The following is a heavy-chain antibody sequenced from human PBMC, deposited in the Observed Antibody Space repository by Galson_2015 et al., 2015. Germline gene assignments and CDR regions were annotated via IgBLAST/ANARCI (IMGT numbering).Heavy chain of an antibody. J-gene: IGHJ4*02. CDR2: IYNSGST. V-gene: IGHV4-4*02. CDR3: ARGGTRGGVTCAWDY. CDR1: GGSVSSSNW. Sequence: SETLSLTCAVSGGSVSSSNWWNWVRQSPGKGLEWIGEIYNSGSTNYNPSLKTRVTISLDKSKNQFSLKLNSVTAADTAIYYCARGGTRGGVTCAWDYWGQGTLVTVSS. D-gene: IGHD1-1*01.